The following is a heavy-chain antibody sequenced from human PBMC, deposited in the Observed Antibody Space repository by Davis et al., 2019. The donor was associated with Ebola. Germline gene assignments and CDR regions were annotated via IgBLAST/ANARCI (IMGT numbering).Heavy chain of an antibody. CDR2: ISSSSSYI. D-gene: IGHD2-15*01. Sequence: PGGSLRLSCAASGFTFSSYSMNWVRQAPGKGLEWVSSISSSSSYIYYADPVKGRFTISRDNAKNSLYLQMNSLRAEDTAVYYCARDRADIVVVVAAPSYYYYGMDVWGQGTTVTVSS. CDR1: GFTFSSYS. CDR3: ARDRADIVVVVAAPSYYYYGMDV. V-gene: IGHV3-21*01. J-gene: IGHJ6*02.